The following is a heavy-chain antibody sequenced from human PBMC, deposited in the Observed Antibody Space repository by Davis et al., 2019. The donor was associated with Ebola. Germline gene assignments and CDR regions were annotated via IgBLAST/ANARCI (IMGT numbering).Heavy chain of an antibody. Sequence: ASVQVSCKASRYTFTSSDIRWVRQAPGQGLEWMGRISPYNGNTNYAQKLQGRVTMTTDTSTSTAYMELRSLRSDDTAVYYCAREQGTVTTSWFDPWGQGTLVTVYS. CDR3: AREQGTVTTSWFDP. J-gene: IGHJ5*02. V-gene: IGHV1-18*04. CDR2: ISPYNGNT. CDR1: RYTFTSSD. D-gene: IGHD4-17*01.